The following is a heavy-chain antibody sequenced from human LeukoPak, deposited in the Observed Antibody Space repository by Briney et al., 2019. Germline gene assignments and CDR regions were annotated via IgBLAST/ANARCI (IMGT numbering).Heavy chain of an antibody. Sequence: ASVKVSCKASGYTFTSYGISWVRQAPGQGLEWMGWISAYNGNTNYAQKLQGRVTMTTDTSTSTAYMELRSLRSDDTAVYYCARVMRPEYYYDSSGYYGPPRRHAFDIWGQGTMVTVSS. D-gene: IGHD3-22*01. J-gene: IGHJ3*02. CDR3: ARVMRPEYYYDSSGYYGPPRRHAFDI. CDR1: GYTFTSYG. V-gene: IGHV1-18*01. CDR2: ISAYNGNT.